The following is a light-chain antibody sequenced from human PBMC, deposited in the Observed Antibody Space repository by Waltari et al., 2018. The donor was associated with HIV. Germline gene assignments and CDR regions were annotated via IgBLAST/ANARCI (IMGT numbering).Light chain of an antibody. V-gene: IGKV1-9*01. J-gene: IGKJ4*01. CDR2: AAS. CDR1: QDINTF. Sequence: DIRLTQSPSFLSASIGDRITITCRASQDINTFLAWYQQKPGRAPKLLVYAASTLQSGVSSRFSGSESGTDFTLTINSLQPEDCATYYCQQLNSYPVTFGGGTKVEI. CDR3: QQLNSYPVT.